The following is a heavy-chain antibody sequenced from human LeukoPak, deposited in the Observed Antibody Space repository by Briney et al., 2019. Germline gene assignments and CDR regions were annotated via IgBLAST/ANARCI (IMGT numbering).Heavy chain of an antibody. CDR1: GGSISSGYYY. Sequence: SETLSLTCTVSGGSISSGYYYWSWIRQPPGKGLEWIGYIYYSGSTYYNPSLKSRVTISVDTSKNQFSLKLSSVAAADTAVYYCARAHYYGSGSYYKHNWFDPWGQGTLVTVSS. V-gene: IGHV4-30-4*01. CDR3: ARAHYYGSGSYYKHNWFDP. J-gene: IGHJ5*02. CDR2: IYYSGST. D-gene: IGHD3-10*01.